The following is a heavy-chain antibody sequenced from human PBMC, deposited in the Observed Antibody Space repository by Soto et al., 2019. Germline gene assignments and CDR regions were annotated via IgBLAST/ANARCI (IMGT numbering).Heavy chain of an antibody. Sequence: WTWIRQHPGKGLEWIGYIYYSGSTYYNPSLKSRVTISVDMSKNQFSLKLSSVTAADTAVYYCAREDSNESFFDYWGQGTWSPSPQ. V-gene: IGHV4-31*02. CDR3: AREDSNESFFDY. J-gene: IGHJ4*02. D-gene: IGHD4-4*01. CDR2: IYYSGST.